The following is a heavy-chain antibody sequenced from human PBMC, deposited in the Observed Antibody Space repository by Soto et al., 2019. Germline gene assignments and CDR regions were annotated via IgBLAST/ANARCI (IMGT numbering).Heavy chain of an antibody. CDR1: GFSFSNYG. J-gene: IGHJ6*02. CDR2: IWYDGSNK. V-gene: IGHV3-33*01. Sequence: GGSLRLSCAASGFSFSNYGMHWVRQAPGKGLEWVGVIWYDGSNKYYGDSVKGRFTISRDNSKNTLYVQMNSLRVEDTAVYYCARDPRYYYGMDVWGQGTTVTLSS. CDR3: ARDPRYYYGMDV.